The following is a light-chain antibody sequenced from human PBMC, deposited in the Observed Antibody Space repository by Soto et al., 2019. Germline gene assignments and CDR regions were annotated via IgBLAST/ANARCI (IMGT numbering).Light chain of an antibody. V-gene: IGLV4-69*01. J-gene: IGLJ3*02. CDR2: VNNDGSH. Sequence: QTVVTQSPSASASLGASVKLTCTLSSGHSNYAIAWHQQQPEKGPRYLMKVNNDGSHIKGDWIPDRFSGSSSGAERYLTISSLQSEDEADYYCQTWGTGYWVFGRGTKLTVL. CDR3: QTWGTGYWV. CDR1: SGHSNYA.